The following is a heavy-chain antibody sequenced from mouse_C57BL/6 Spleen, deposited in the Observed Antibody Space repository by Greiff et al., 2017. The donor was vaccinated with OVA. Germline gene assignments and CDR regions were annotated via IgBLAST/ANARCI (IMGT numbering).Heavy chain of an antibody. V-gene: IGHV10-3*01. CDR1: GFTFNTYA. CDR3: VREGSYYSNYEAMDY. CDR2: IRSKSSNYAT. J-gene: IGHJ4*01. Sequence: EAGGGLVQPKGSLKLSCAASGFTFNTYAMHWVRQAPGKGLEWVARIRSKSSNYATYYADSVKDRFTISRDDSQSMLYLQMNNLKTEDTDMYYCVREGSYYSNYEAMDYWGQGTSVTVSS. D-gene: IGHD2-5*01.